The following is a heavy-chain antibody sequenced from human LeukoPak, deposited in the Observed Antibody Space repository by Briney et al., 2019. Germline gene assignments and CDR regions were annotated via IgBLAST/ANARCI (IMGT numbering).Heavy chain of an antibody. CDR2: FDPEDGET. V-gene: IGHV1-24*01. CDR1: GYTLTELS. Sequence: ASVKVSCMVSGYTLTELSTHWVRHPPGKGREWRGGFDPEDGETIYAQTFQGRVTMTEDTSTDTAYMELSSLRSEDTAVYYCATIGPGPPEFDRLYSYGLGYWGQGTLVTVSS. D-gene: IGHD5-18*01. CDR3: ATIGPGPPEFDRLYSYGLGY. J-gene: IGHJ4*02.